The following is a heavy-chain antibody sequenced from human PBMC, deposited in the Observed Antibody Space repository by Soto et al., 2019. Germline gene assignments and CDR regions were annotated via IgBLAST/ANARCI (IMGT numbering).Heavy chain of an antibody. CDR1: GFTFDTYG. CDR2: ISYEGSNT. J-gene: IGHJ6*02. CDR3: ARVTPGNNLYYFSGLDV. V-gene: IGHV3-30-3*01. Sequence: QVHLVESGGGVVQPGRSLRLSCVASGFTFDTYGIHWVPQAPGKGLQWVALISYEGSNTYYADSVRGRFTISRDNSKNTLYLQINALRPEDTGVYYCARVTPGNNLYYFSGLDVWGQGTSVTVSS. D-gene: IGHD1-1*01.